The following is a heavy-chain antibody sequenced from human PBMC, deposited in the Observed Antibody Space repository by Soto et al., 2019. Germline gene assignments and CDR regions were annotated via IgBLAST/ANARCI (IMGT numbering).Heavy chain of an antibody. V-gene: IGHV4-4*02. D-gene: IGHD6-19*01. Sequence: QVLLQESGPGLVQPSGTLSLSCAVSGVSISSNYYWGWVRQSPGKGLEWLGDISHIGSVNYSPSRMRRVTIAMDRSENQFSPKLHSVTAADTAVYYCVRSFGWYAINYWCQGTLVIVSS. CDR2: ISHIGSV. CDR3: VRSFGWYAINY. CDR1: GVSISSNYY. J-gene: IGHJ4*02.